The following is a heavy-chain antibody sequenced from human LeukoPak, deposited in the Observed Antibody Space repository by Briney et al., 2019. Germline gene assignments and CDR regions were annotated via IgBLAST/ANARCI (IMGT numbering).Heavy chain of an antibody. V-gene: IGHV3-74*01. CDR1: GFTFSSYW. CDR3: ARSTTHPYYNYMDV. CDR2: INSDGSTT. Sequence: GGSLRLSCVASGFTFSSYWMHWVRQAPGEGLVWVSRINSDGSTTTYADSVKGRFTISRDNAKNTLYLQMNSLRVEDTAVYYCARSTTHPYYNYMDVWGKGTTVTLSS. D-gene: IGHD4-17*01. J-gene: IGHJ6*03.